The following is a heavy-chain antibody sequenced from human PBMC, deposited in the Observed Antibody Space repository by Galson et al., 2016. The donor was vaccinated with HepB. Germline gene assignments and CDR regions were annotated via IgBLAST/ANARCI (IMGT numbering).Heavy chain of an antibody. CDR1: GFAFSRFG. Sequence: LRLSCAASGFAFSRFGMHWVRQAPGRGLEWVAVITYDGDSTSYEDSVKGRFTIFRDNSRSTLFLQMNSLTAEDSGVYYCAKDGPGGRYRGYEDGRRDWGQGTLVPGTS. CDR3: AKDGPGGRYRGYEDGRRD. D-gene: IGHD3-22*01. CDR2: ITYDGDST. V-gene: IGHV3-30*18. J-gene: IGHJ4*02.